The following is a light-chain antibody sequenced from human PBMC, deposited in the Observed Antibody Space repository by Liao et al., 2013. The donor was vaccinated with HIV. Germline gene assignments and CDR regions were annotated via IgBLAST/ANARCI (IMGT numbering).Light chain of an antibody. CDR1: NIGSKT. Sequence: SYVLTQPPSVSVAPGKTARIPCGGNNIGSKTVHWYQQRPGQAPVLVIYYDSDRPSGIPERFSGSNSGNTATLTISRVEAGDEADYYCQVWDSSSDHPRVFGTGTKVTVL. CDR3: QVWDSSSDHPRV. V-gene: IGLV3-21*01. J-gene: IGLJ1*01. CDR2: YDS.